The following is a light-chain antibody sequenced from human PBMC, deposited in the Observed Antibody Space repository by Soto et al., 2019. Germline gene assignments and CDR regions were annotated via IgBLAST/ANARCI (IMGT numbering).Light chain of an antibody. CDR3: QHYGRSPVT. CDR1: QSLSSNH. Sequence: EIVLTQSPGTLSVSPGERATLSCRASQSLSSNHLAWYQQKPGQAPRLLIYGSSSRATGIPDRFSGGGSGTDFTLTISRLDPEDFAVYYCQHYGRSPVTFGQGTRLEIK. J-gene: IGKJ5*01. V-gene: IGKV3-20*01. CDR2: GSS.